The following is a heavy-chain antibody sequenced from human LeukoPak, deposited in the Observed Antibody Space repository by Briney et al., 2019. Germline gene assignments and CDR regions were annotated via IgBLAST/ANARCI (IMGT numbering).Heavy chain of an antibody. Sequence: GGSLRLSCAASGFTSSSYGMHWVRQAPGKGLEWVAVIWYDGSNKYYADSVKGRFTISRDNSKNTLYQQMNSLRAEDTAVYYCARDYGDHEPLDYWGQGTLVTVSS. J-gene: IGHJ4*02. D-gene: IGHD4-17*01. CDR1: GFTSSSYG. CDR2: IWYDGSNK. V-gene: IGHV3-33*01. CDR3: ARDYGDHEPLDY.